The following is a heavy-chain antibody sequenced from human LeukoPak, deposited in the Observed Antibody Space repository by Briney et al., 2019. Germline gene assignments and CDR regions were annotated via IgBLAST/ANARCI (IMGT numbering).Heavy chain of an antibody. J-gene: IGHJ4*02. CDR2: INHSGST. V-gene: IGHV4-34*01. D-gene: IGHD1-1*01. Sequence: SETLSLTCAVYGGSFSGYYWSWIRQPPGKGLEWIGEINHSGSTNYNPSLKSRVTISVDTSKNQFPLKLSSVTAADTAVYYCARDRLRLGTGTTPIDYWGQGTLVTVSS. CDR1: GGSFSGYY. CDR3: ARDRLRLGTGTTPIDY.